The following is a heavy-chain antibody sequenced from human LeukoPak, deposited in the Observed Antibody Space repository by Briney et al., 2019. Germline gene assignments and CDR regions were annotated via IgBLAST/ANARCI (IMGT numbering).Heavy chain of an antibody. V-gene: IGHV1-8*01. CDR3: ARVHPMGYTSIDY. Sequence: GASVEVSCKASGYTFTSYDINWVRQATGQGLEWMGWMNPNSGNTGYAQKFQGRVTMTRNTSISTAYMELSSLRSEDTAVYYCARVHPMGYTSIDYWGQGTLVTVSS. D-gene: IGHD2-2*02. CDR1: GYTFTSYD. CDR2: MNPNSGNT. J-gene: IGHJ4*02.